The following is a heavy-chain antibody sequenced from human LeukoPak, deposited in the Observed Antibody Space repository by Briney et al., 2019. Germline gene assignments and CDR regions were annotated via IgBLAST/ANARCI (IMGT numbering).Heavy chain of an antibody. CDR3: ARSGYSGYEGDY. Sequence: GESLKISCKGSGYRFTNYWIGWVRQMPGKGLEGMGIIFPADSDTRYSPSFQGQVTISADKFISTAYLQWSSLKASDTAMYYCARSGYSGYEGDYWGQGTLVTVSS. J-gene: IGHJ4*02. V-gene: IGHV5-51*01. CDR1: GYRFTNYW. CDR2: IFPADSDT. D-gene: IGHD5-12*01.